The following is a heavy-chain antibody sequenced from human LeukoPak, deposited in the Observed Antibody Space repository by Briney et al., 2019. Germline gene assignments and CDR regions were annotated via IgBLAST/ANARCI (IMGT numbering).Heavy chain of an antibody. J-gene: IGHJ4*02. CDR2: IWYDGSNK. V-gene: IGHV3-33*06. CDR3: AKRSTLTNYYFDY. D-gene: IGHD4-17*01. CDR1: GFTFSSYG. Sequence: SGGSLRLSCAASGFTFSSYGMHWVRQAPGKGLEWVAVIWYDGSNKYYADSVKGRFTISRDNSKNTPYLQMNSLRAEDTAVYYCAKRSTLTNYYFDYWGQGTLVTVSS.